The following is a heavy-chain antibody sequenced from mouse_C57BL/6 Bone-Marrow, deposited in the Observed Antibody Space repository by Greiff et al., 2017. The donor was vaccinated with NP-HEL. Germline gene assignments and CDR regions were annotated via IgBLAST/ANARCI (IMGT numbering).Heavy chain of an antibody. CDR2: IWSGGST. Sequence: VKLQESGPGLVQPSQSLSITCTVSGFSLTSYGVHWVRQSPGKGLEWLGVIWSGGSTDYNAAFISRLSISKDNSKSQVFFKMNSLQADDTAIYYCARTFTGRGGAYWGQGTLVTVSA. CDR1: GFSLTSYG. J-gene: IGHJ3*01. D-gene: IGHD4-1*01. V-gene: IGHV2-2*01. CDR3: ARTFTGRGGAY.